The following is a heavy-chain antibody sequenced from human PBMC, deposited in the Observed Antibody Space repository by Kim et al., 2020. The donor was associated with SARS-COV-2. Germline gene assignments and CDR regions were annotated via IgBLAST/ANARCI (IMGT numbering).Heavy chain of an antibody. V-gene: IGHV4-59*01. Sequence: SETLSLTCTVSGGSISSYYWSWIRQPPGKGLEWIGYIYYSGSTNYNPSLKSRVTISVDTSKNQFSLKLSSVTAADTAVYYCARGGIAVAGNYYYYYGMDV. D-gene: IGHD6-19*01. CDR2: IYYSGST. CDR3: ARGGIAVAGNYYYYYGMDV. J-gene: IGHJ6*01. CDR1: GGSISSYY.